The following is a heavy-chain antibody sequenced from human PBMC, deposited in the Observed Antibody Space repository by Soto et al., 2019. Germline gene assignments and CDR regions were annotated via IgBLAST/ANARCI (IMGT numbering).Heavy chain of an antibody. CDR1: GFTFSSYG. V-gene: IGHV3-33*01. CDR2: IWYDGSNK. J-gene: IGHJ4*02. Sequence: GGSLRLSCAASGFTFSSYGMHWVRQAPGKGLEWVAVIWYDGSNKYYADSVKGRFTISRDNSKNTLYLQMNSLRAEDAAVYYCARITGYSSGWYVFDYWGQGTLVPVSS. CDR3: ARITGYSSGWYVFDY. D-gene: IGHD6-19*01.